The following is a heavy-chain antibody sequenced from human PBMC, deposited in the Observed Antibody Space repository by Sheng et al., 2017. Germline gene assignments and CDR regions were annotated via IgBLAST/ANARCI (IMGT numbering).Heavy chain of an antibody. J-gene: IGHJ4*02. CDR3: ARDRRPRRTFDY. D-gene: IGHD6-25*01. Sequence: QLQLQESGPGLVKPSETLSLTCTVSGGSISSSSYYWGWIRQPPGKGLEWIGSIYYSGSTYYNPSLKSRVTISVDTSKNQFSLKLSSVTAADTAVYYCARDRRPRRTFDYWGQGTLVTVSS. CDR2: IYYSGST. CDR1: GGSISSSSYY. V-gene: IGHV4-39*07.